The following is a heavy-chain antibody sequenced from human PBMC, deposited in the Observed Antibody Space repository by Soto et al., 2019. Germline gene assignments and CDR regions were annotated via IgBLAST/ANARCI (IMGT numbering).Heavy chain of an antibody. CDR1: GGSISSYY. D-gene: IGHD7-27*01. J-gene: IGHJ6*02. V-gene: IGHV4-59*08. CDR2: IYYSGST. CDR3: ARHRPWGYYNGMDV. Sequence: QVQLQESGPGLVKPSETLSLTCTVSGGSISSYYWSWIRQPPGKGLEWIGYIYYSGSTNYNPSLKSRVTISVDTSKNQFSLKLSSVTAADTAVYYCARHRPWGYYNGMDVWGQGTTVTVSS.